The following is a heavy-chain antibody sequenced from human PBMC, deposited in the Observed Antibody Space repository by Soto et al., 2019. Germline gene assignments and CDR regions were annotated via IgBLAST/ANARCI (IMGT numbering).Heavy chain of an antibody. CDR2: INPSGGST. Sequence: ASVKVSCKASAYTFTSYYMHWLRQAPGQGLEWMGIINPSGGSTSYAQKFQGRVTMTGDTFTSTVYMELSSLRSEDTAVYYCARDRSTYSGYDYPYYGMDVWGQGTTVTVSS. V-gene: IGHV1-46*01. J-gene: IGHJ6*02. CDR3: ARDRSTYSGYDYPYYGMDV. D-gene: IGHD5-12*01. CDR1: AYTFTSYY.